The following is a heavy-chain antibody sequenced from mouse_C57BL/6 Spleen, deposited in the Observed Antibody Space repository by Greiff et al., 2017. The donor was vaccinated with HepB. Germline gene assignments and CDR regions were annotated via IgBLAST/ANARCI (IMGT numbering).Heavy chain of an antibody. CDR3: ARRNGLRQGYYCMDY. V-gene: IGHV1-64*01. Sequence: QVQLQQPGAELVKPGASVKLSCKASGYTFTSYWMHWVKQRPGQGLEWIGMIHPNSGSTNYNEKFKSKATLTVDKSSSTAYMQLSSLTSEDSAVYYCARRNGLRQGYYCMDYWGQGTSVTVSS. CDR2: IHPNSGST. D-gene: IGHD2-4*01. J-gene: IGHJ4*01. CDR1: GYTFTSYW.